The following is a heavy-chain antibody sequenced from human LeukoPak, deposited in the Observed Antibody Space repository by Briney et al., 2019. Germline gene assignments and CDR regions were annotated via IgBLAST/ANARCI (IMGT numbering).Heavy chain of an antibody. CDR3: AKASSYSGSYYGFDY. CDR2: ISGDGGST. CDR1: GFTFDDYA. D-gene: IGHD1-26*01. V-gene: IGHV3-43*02. Sequence: GGSLRLSCAASGFTFDDYAMHWVRQAPGKGLEWVSLISGDGGSTYYADSVKGRFTISRDNSKNSLYLQMNSLRTEDTTLYYCAKASSYSGSYYGFDYWGQGTLVTVSS. J-gene: IGHJ4*02.